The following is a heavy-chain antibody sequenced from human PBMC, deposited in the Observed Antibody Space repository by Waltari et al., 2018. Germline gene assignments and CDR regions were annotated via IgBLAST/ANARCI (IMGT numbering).Heavy chain of an antibody. CDR3: ARDDRSIAALQY. CDR2: IWFDGTTT. Sequence: QVQLVESGGGVVQPGRSLRLSCAAYGFDLDNYGMHWVRQAPGKGLGLVAIIWFDGTTTYYAESVKGRFTISRDSSRNTVYLQMNSLRAEDTAVYYCARDDRSIAALQYWGQGTLVTVSS. CDR1: GFDLDNYG. D-gene: IGHD6-6*01. V-gene: IGHV3-33*01. J-gene: IGHJ4*02.